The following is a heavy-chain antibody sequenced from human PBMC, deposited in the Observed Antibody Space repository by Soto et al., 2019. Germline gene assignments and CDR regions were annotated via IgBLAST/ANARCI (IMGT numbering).Heavy chain of an antibody. V-gene: IGHV4-30-4*01. CDR1: GGSISSGDYY. D-gene: IGHD3-22*01. J-gene: IGHJ5*02. CDR2: IYYSGST. Sequence: SETLSLTCTVSGGSISSGDYYWSWIRQPPGKGLEWIGYIYYSGSTYYNPSLKSRVTISVDTSKNQFSLKLTSVTAADTALYYCARDYFDSSDYTTNWFDPRGQGTLVTVSS. CDR3: ARDYFDSSDYTTNWFDP.